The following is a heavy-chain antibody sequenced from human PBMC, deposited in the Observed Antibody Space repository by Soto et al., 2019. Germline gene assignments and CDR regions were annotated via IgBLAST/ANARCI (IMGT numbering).Heavy chain of an antibody. D-gene: IGHD2-2*01. V-gene: IGHV3-72*01. J-gene: IGHJ6*02. CDR3: TRVRLFPTIPKPGMDV. CDR2: IRNKANFYAT. Sequence: PGGSLRLSCAASGFTFSDHYMDWVRQAPGKDLEWVGRIRNKANFYATEYAASVKGRFSISRDDSKNSLYLQMNRLKIEDTAIYYCTRVRLFPTIPKPGMDVWGQGTTVPVSS. CDR1: GFTFSDHY.